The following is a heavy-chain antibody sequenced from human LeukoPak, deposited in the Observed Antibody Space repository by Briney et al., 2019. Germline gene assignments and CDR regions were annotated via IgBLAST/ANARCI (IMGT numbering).Heavy chain of an antibody. CDR1: GFTFSSYA. D-gene: IGHD1-26*01. V-gene: IGHV3-23*01. CDR3: ARGSGPPVDAFDI. CDR2: ISGSGGST. J-gene: IGHJ3*02. Sequence: GGSLRLSCAASGFTFSSYAMSWVRQAPGKGLEWVSAISGSGGSTYYADSVKGRFTISRDNSKNTLYLQMNSLRAEDTAVYYCARGSGPPVDAFDIWGQGTMVTVSS.